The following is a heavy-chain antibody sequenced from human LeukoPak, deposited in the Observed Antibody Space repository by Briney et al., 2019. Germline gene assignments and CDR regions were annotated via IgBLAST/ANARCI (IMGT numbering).Heavy chain of an antibody. D-gene: IGHD5-24*01. CDR3: ARVNRDGYNYDFDY. CDR2: IYYSGST. V-gene: IGHV4-59*01. CDR1: GGSISSYY. J-gene: IGHJ4*02. Sequence: SSETLSLTCTVSGGSISSYYWNWIRQPPGKGLEWIGYIYYSGSTNYNPSLKSRVTISVDTSKNQFSLKLSSVTAADTAVYYCARVNRDGYNYDFDYWGQGTLVTVSS.